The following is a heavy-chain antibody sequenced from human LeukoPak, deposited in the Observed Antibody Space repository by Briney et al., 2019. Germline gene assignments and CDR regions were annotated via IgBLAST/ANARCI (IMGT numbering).Heavy chain of an antibody. Sequence: PSQTLSLTCAISGDSVSGNSAAWNWIRQSPSRGLEWLGRTYYRSKWYNDYAVSVKGRITINPDTSKNQFSLQLNSVTPEDTAVYYCARGDYYDSSGYFMGFDYWGQGTLVTVSS. CDR2: TYYRSKWYN. V-gene: IGHV6-1*01. D-gene: IGHD3-22*01. CDR1: GDSVSGNSAA. J-gene: IGHJ4*02. CDR3: ARGDYYDSSGYFMGFDY.